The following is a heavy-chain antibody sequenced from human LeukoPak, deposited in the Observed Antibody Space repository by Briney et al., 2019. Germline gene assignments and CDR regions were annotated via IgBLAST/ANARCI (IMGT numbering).Heavy chain of an antibody. Sequence: QPGGSLRLSCAASGFTFSSSAMSWVRQAPGKGLEWVSAISNNGGYTYYADSVKGRFTISRDNSKNTLYLQMNSLRAEDTAVYYCAIAARPNYWGQGTLVTVSS. CDR3: AIAARPNY. J-gene: IGHJ4*02. CDR1: GFTFSSSA. CDR2: ISNNGGYT. D-gene: IGHD6-6*01. V-gene: IGHV3-23*01.